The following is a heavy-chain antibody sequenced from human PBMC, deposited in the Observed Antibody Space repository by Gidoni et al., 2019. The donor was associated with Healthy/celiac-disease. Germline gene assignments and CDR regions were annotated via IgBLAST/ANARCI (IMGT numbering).Heavy chain of an antibody. CDR1: GGSFSGYY. J-gene: IGHJ3*02. CDR3: ARGSLWEYAFDI. D-gene: IGHD3-16*01. Sequence: QVQLQQWRAGLLKPSETLSLTCAVYGGSFSGYYWSWIRPPPGKGLAWIGEINHSGSTNYDPSLKSRVTISVDTSKNQFSLKLSSVTAADTAVYYCARGSLWEYAFDIWGQGTMVTVSS. V-gene: IGHV4-34*01. CDR2: INHSGST.